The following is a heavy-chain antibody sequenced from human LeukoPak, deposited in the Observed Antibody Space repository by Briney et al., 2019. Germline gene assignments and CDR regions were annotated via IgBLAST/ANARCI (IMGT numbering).Heavy chain of an antibody. CDR2: IYYSGST. Sequence: SQTLSLTCTVSGGSISSGGYYWSWIRQHPGKGLEWIGYIYYSGSTYYNPSLKSRVTISVDTSKNQFSLKLSSVTAADTAVYYCARSITMVRGVKGRYNWFDPWGQGTLVTVSS. D-gene: IGHD3-10*01. J-gene: IGHJ5*02. V-gene: IGHV4-31*03. CDR3: ARSITMVRGVKGRYNWFDP. CDR1: GGSISSGGYY.